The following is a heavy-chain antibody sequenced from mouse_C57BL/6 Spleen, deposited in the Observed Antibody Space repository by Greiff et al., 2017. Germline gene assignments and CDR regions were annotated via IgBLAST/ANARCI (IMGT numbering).Heavy chain of an antibody. V-gene: IGHV10-3*01. D-gene: IGHD1-1*01. J-gene: IGHJ4*01. Sequence: DVKLVESGGGLVQPKGSLKLSCAASGFTFNTYAMHWVRQAPGKGLEWVARIRSKSSNYATYYADSVKDRFTISRDDSQSMLYLQMNNLKTEDTAMDYCVRGHYYYGSRGDYAMDYWGQGTSVTVSS. CDR2: IRSKSSNYAT. CDR1: GFTFNTYA. CDR3: VRGHYYYGSRGDYAMDY.